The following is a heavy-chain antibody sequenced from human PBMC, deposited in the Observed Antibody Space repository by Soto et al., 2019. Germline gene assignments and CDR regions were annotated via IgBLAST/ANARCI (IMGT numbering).Heavy chain of an antibody. CDR3: AGGSGWVSDS. CDR1: GFTFSRYW. CDR2: IKQDGSET. Sequence: GGSLRLSCAASGFTFSRYWMKWVRQAPGKGLEWVANIKQDGSETYYVDSVKGRFTISRDNAKNSLFLQMNSLRAEDTAVYYCAGGSGWVSDSWGQGTLVTVSS. V-gene: IGHV3-7*05. J-gene: IGHJ4*02. D-gene: IGHD6-19*01.